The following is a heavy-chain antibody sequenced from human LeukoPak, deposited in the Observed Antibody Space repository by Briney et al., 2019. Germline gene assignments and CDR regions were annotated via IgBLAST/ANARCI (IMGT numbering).Heavy chain of an antibody. J-gene: IGHJ3*01. V-gene: IGHV1-46*01. CDR3: ARHPDSSPALLDL. D-gene: IGHD6-13*01. Sequence: ASVKVSCKASGFTFTSYYMNWVRQAPGQGLEWMGIINPSGGSTSYAQKFQGRLTVTRDMSTSMVYMELGSLRSEDTAKYYCARHPDSSPALLDLWGQGTMVTVSS. CDR2: INPSGGST. CDR1: GFTFTSYY.